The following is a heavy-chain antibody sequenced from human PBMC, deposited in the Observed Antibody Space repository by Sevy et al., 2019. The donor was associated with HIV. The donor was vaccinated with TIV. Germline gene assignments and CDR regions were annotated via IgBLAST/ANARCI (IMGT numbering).Heavy chain of an antibody. D-gene: IGHD4-17*01. CDR3: ARDLPPSATTVSHFDY. CDR1: GFTFSSYE. V-gene: IGHV3-48*03. CDR2: ISNTGSSI. Sequence: GGSLRLSCAASGFTFSSYEMNWVRQAPGKGLEWVSYISNTGSSIYYSDSVKGRFTMSRDNAKNSLYLQRNSLRGEDTAVYYCARDLPPSATTVSHFDYWGRGTLVTVSS. J-gene: IGHJ4*02.